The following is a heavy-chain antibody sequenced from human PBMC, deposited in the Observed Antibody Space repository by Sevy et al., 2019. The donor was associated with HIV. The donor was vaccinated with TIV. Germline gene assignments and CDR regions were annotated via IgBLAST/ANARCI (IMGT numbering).Heavy chain of an antibody. V-gene: IGHV3-23*01. J-gene: IGHJ4*02. CDR3: AKGGFTMVRGVFDY. D-gene: IGHD3-10*01. Sequence: GGSLRLSCAASGFSFSSYAMSWVRQTPGKGLEWVSAISGSGGSTYYADSVKGRFTISRDNSENTLYLQMNSLRAEDTAVYYCAKGGFTMVRGVFDYWGQGTLVTVSS. CDR2: ISGSGGST. CDR1: GFSFSSYA.